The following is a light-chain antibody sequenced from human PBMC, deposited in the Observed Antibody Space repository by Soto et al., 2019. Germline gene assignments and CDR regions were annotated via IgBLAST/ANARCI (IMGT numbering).Light chain of an antibody. J-gene: IGLJ2*01. CDR2: EVS. CDR3: SSYTSSKTVL. V-gene: IGLV2-14*01. CDR1: SSDVGGYNY. Sequence: QSALTQPASVSGSPGQSITISCTGTSSDVGGYNYVSWYQQHPGKAPKLMIYEVSNRPSGVSNRFSGSKSGNTASLTISGLQAEDEAAYYCSSYTSSKTVLFGGGTKVTVL.